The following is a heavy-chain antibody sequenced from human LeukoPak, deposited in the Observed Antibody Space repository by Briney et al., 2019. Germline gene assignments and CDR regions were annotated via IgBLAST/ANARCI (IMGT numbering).Heavy chain of an antibody. CDR1: GGSISSGDYY. D-gene: IGHD5-18*01. V-gene: IGHV4-30-4*08. Sequence: SQTLSLTCTVYGGSISSGDYYWSWIRQPPGKGLEWIGYIYYSGSTYYNPSLKSRVTISVDTSKNQFSLKLSSVTAADTAVYYCARDRSGYSYGYINWFDPWGQGTLVTVSS. CDR3: ARDRSGYSYGYINWFDP. CDR2: IYYSGST. J-gene: IGHJ5*02.